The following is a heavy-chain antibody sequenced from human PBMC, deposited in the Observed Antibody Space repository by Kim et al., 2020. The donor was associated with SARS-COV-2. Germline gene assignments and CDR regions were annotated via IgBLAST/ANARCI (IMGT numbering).Heavy chain of an antibody. CDR2: INHSGST. V-gene: IGHV4-34*01. CDR3: ARGSHYYVY. Sequence: SETLSLTCAVYGGSFSGYYWSWIRQPPGKGLEWIGEINHSGSTNYNPSLKSRVTISVDTSKNQFSLKLSSVTAADTAVYYCARGSHYYVYWGQGTLVTVS. D-gene: IGHD3-22*01. J-gene: IGHJ4*02. CDR1: GGSFSGYY.